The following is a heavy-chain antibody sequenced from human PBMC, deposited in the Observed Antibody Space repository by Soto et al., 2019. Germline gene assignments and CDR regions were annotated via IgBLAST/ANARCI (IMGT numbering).Heavy chain of an antibody. CDR3: ARTLAGPRYQPEPRNWFDP. CDR1: GYTFTSYY. J-gene: IGHJ5*02. V-gene: IGHV1-3*01. D-gene: IGHD2-2*01. CDR2: INAGNGNT. Sequence: ASVKVSCKASGYTFTSYYMHWVRQAPGQRLEWMGWINAGNGNTKYSQKFQGRVTITRDTSASTAYMELSSLRSEDTAVYYCARTLAGPRYQPEPRNWFDPWGQGTLVTVSS.